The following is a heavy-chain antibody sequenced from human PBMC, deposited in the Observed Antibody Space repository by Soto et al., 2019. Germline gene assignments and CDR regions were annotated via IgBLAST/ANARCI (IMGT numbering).Heavy chain of an antibody. CDR2: ISGSGGST. Sequence: GGSLSLSCAASGFTFSSYAMSWVRQAPGKGLEWVSAISGSGGSTYYADSVKGRFTISRDNSKNTLYLQMNSLRAEDTAVYYCAKLLSGYSGRDYWGQGTLVTVSS. J-gene: IGHJ4*02. CDR1: GFTFSSYA. CDR3: AKLLSGYSGRDY. V-gene: IGHV3-23*01. D-gene: IGHD5-12*01.